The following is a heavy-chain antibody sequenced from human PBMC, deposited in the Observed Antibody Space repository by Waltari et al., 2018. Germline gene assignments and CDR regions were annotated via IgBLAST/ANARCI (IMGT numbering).Heavy chain of an antibody. CDR3: ARDYGSGSYYRNFDL. CDR1: GWSFSGYY. V-gene: IGHV4-34*01. D-gene: IGHD3-10*01. J-gene: IGHJ2*01. CDR2: INHSGST. Sequence: QVQLQQWGAGLLKPSATLSLTCAVYGWSFSGYYWSWIRQPPGKGLEWIGEINHSGSTNYNPSLKSRVTISVDTSKNQFSLKLSSVTAADTAVYYCARDYGSGSYYRNFDLWGRGTLVTVSS.